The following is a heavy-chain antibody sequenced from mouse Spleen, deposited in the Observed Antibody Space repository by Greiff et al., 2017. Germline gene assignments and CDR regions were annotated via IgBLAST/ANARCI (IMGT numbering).Heavy chain of an antibody. CDR2: IHPNSGST. CDR1: GYTFTSYW. CDR3: ARGGDYGNYWGAMDY. V-gene: IGHV1-64*01. D-gene: IGHD2-1*01. J-gene: IGHJ4*01. Sequence: QVQLQQPGAELVKPGASVKLSCKASGYTFTSYWMHWVKQRPGQGLEWIGMIHPNSGSTNYNEKFKSKATLTVDKSSSTAYMQLSSLTSEDSAVYYCARGGDYGNYWGAMDYWGQGTSVTVSS.